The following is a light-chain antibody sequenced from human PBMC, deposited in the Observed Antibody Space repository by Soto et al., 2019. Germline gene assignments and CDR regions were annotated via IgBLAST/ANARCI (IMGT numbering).Light chain of an antibody. CDR1: QSVSSSY. J-gene: IGKJ2*01. CDR2: GAS. V-gene: IGKV3-20*01. Sequence: EIVLTQSPGTLSLSPGERATLSCRASQSVSSSYLAWYQQKPGQAPRLLIYGASSRATGIPDRFSGRGSGTDFTLTISRLEPEDVAVYYCQQYGSSPPYTFGQGTKLESK. CDR3: QQYGSSPPYT.